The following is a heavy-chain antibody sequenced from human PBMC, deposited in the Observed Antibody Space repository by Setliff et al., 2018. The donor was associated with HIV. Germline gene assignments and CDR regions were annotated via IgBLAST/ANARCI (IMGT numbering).Heavy chain of an antibody. Sequence: GGSLRLSCAASGFAFSDYSINWVRQPPGKGLEWVSSISSGSGFIYYADSVKGRFTISRDHAKNSVFLQMDSLRPEDSAMYYCVRGETYAHWPKGDYWGQGTLVTVSS. CDR3: VRGETYAHWPKGDY. CDR1: GFAFSDYS. D-gene: IGHD3-16*01. CDR2: ISSGSGFI. J-gene: IGHJ4*02. V-gene: IGHV3-21*04.